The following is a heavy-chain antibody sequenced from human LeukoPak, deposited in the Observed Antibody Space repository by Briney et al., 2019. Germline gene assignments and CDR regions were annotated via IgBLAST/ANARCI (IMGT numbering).Heavy chain of an antibody. CDR2: ISYDGSNK. V-gene: IGHV3-30-3*01. Sequence: GGSLRLSCAASGFTFSSYAMHWVRQAPGKGLEWVAVISYDGSNKYYADSVKGRFTISRDNSKNTLYLQMNSLRAEDTAVYYCARAPGALDYGDYVDWGQGTLVTVSS. CDR1: GFTFSSYA. CDR3: ARAPGALDYGDYVD. J-gene: IGHJ4*02. D-gene: IGHD4-17*01.